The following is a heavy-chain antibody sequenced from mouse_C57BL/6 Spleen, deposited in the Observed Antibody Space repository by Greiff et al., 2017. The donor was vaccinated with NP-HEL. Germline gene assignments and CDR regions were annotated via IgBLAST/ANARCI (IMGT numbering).Heavy chain of an antibody. V-gene: IGHV1-64*01. CDR3: ASHVVVATDAMDY. CDR2: IHPNSGST. Sequence: QVQLQQPGAELVKPGASVKLSCKASGYTFTSYWMHWVKQRPGQGLEWIGMIHPNSGSTNYNEKFKSKATLTVDKSSSTAYMQLSSLTSEDSAVYYCASHVVVATDAMDYWGQGTSVTVSS. CDR1: GYTFTSYW. J-gene: IGHJ4*01. D-gene: IGHD1-1*01.